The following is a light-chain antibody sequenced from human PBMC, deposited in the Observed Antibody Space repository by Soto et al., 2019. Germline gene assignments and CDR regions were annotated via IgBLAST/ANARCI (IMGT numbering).Light chain of an antibody. Sequence: QSVVTQPPSVSGAPGQRVTISCTGSSSNIGAGYDVHWYKQLPGTAPKLLIYGNSNRPSGVPDRFSGSKSGTSASLAITGLQAEDEADYYCQSYDRSLSVVFGGGTKVTVL. J-gene: IGLJ2*01. CDR3: QSYDRSLSVV. CDR1: SSNIGAGYD. V-gene: IGLV1-40*01. CDR2: GNS.